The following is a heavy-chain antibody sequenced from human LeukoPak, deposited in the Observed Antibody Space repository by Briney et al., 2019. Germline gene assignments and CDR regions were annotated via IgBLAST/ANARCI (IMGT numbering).Heavy chain of an antibody. CDR2: IYYSGST. CDR3: ARQSSSWSGGFDY. CDR1: GGSISSYY. J-gene: IGHJ4*02. Sequence: SETLSLTCAVYGGSISSYYWSWIRQPPGKGLEWIGYIYYSGSTNYNPSLKSRVTISVDTSKNQFSLKLSSVTAADTAVYYCARQSSSWSGGFDYWGQGTLVTVSS. V-gene: IGHV4-59*08. D-gene: IGHD6-13*01.